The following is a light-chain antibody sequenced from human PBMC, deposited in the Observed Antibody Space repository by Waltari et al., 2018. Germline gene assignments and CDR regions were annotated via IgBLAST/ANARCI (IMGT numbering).Light chain of an antibody. V-gene: IGKV1-5*03. CDR2: KAS. CDR3: QQYNSYPYT. J-gene: IGKJ2*01. Sequence: DIQMTQSPSTLAASVGDRVTITCRASQRINGWLAWYQQKPGKAPKLLIYKASNLESGVPSRFSGSGSGTDFTLIINSLQPDDFAKYYCQQYNSYPYTFGQGTKLEIK. CDR1: QRINGW.